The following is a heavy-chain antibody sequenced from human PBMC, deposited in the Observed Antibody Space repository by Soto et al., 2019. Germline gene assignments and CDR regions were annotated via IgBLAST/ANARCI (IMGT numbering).Heavy chain of an antibody. Sequence: EVQLLESGGGLVQPGGSLRLSCAASGFTFSSSTMSWVRQAPGKGLEWVSTISYSGGSTYYADSVKGRFTISRDNSKNTLYVQMNSLRAEDTAVYYCAKEISSGTTLDYWGQGTLFTVSP. CDR2: ISYSGGST. J-gene: IGHJ4*02. CDR1: GFTFSSST. CDR3: AKEISSGTTLDY. V-gene: IGHV3-23*01. D-gene: IGHD6-19*01.